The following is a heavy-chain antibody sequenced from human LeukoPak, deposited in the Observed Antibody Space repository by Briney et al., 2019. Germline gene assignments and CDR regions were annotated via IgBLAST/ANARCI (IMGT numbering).Heavy chain of an antibody. CDR2: IWYDGSYK. CDR3: AKGGPDPAENYYFDY. V-gene: IGHV3-33*06. J-gene: IGHJ4*02. D-gene: IGHD6-25*01. CDR1: GFTFSNCG. Sequence: GGSLRHSCAAAGFTFSNCGIHWVRQAPGKGLGWVAVIWYDGSYKYYADSVKGRFTISRDNSKKMLYLQLSSLRAEDTAVYFCAKGGPDPAENYYFDYWGQGTLVTVSS.